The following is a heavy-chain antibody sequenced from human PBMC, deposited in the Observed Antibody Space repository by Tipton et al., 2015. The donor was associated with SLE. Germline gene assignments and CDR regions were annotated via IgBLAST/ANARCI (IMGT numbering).Heavy chain of an antibody. V-gene: IGHV4-59*01. D-gene: IGHD3/OR15-3a*01. CDR3: ARQRGYNYGLYNWFDP. J-gene: IGHJ5*02. Sequence: TLSLTCTVSGGSISSYYWSWIRQPPGKGLEWIGYIYYSGSTNYNPSLKSRVTISVDTSKNQFSLKLSSVTAADTAVYYCARQRGYNYGLYNWFDPWGQGTLVTVSS. CDR1: GGSISSYY. CDR2: IYYSGST.